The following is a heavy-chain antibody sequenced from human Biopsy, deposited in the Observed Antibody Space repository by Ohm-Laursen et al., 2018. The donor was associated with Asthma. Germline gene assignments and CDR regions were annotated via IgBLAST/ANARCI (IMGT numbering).Heavy chain of an antibody. Sequence: LRLSCAASGFMFRSFGMHWVRQAPGKGLEWVAVISYDGNHKFYEDSVKGRFTITRDNSKNTLYLQMNSLRTEDTAVYYCAKRRGYSGHDNDYWGQGTLVIVSS. CDR2: ISYDGNHK. D-gene: IGHD5-12*01. V-gene: IGHV3-30*18. CDR3: AKRRGYSGHDNDY. J-gene: IGHJ4*02. CDR1: GFMFRSFG.